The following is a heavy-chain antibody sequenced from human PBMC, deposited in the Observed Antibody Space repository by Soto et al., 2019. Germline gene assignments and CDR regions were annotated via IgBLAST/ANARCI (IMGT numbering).Heavy chain of an antibody. CDR1: GGSISGYY. V-gene: IGHV4-59*01. CDR2: MYNTGST. Sequence: SDTLSLTWTVSGGSISGYYWIWIRQPQGKGLEWIGYMYNTGSTVYNPSFKSRVTISVDTSKNQFSLKLNSVTAAGTAVYYCARDLWGYCITTGCYGHYAMDVWGQGTTVTVSS. J-gene: IGHJ6*02. CDR3: ARDLWGYCITTGCYGHYAMDV. D-gene: IGHD2-2*01.